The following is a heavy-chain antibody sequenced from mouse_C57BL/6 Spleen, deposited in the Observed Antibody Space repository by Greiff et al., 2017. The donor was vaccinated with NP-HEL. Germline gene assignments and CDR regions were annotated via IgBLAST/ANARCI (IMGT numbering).Heavy chain of an antibody. CDR3: AYYGSSVEAWFAY. V-gene: IGHV3-6*01. CDR1: GYSITSGYY. Sequence: EVQRVESGPGLVKPSQSLSLTCSVPGYSITSGYYWNWIRQFPGNKLEWMGYISYDGSNNYNPSLKNRISITRDTSKNQFFLKLNSVTTEDTATYYCAYYGSSVEAWFAYWGQGTLVTVSA. J-gene: IGHJ3*01. CDR2: ISYDGSN. D-gene: IGHD1-1*01.